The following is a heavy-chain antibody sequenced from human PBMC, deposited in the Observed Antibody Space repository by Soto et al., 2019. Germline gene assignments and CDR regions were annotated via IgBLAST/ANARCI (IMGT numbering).Heavy chain of an antibody. D-gene: IGHD6-6*01. V-gene: IGHV1-69*13. CDR1: GGTFSSYA. CDR2: IIPIFGTA. Sequence: SVKVSCKASGGTFSSYAISWVRQAPGQGLEWMGGIIPIFGTANYAQKFQGRVTITADESTSTAHMELSSLRSEDTAVYYCARAQLEQLVYSWFDPWGQGTLVTVSS. J-gene: IGHJ5*02. CDR3: ARAQLEQLVYSWFDP.